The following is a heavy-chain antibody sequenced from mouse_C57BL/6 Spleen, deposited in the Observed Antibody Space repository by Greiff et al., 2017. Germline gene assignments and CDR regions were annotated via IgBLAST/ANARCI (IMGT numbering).Heavy chain of an antibody. CDR2: FDPENGDT. J-gene: IGHJ3*01. CDR1: GFNIKDDY. CDR3: TTSWFAY. V-gene: IGHV14-4*01. Sequence: VQLQQSGAELVRPGASVKLSCTASGFNIKDDYMHWVKQRPEQGLEWIGWFDPENGDTEYASKFQGKATITADTSSNTAYLQLSSLTSEDTAVYYCTTSWFAYWGQGTLVTVSA.